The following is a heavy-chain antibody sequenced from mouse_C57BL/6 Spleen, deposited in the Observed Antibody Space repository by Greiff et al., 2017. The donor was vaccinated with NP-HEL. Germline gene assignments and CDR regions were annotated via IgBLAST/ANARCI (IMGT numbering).Heavy chain of an antibody. D-gene: IGHD4-1*01. CDR3: AISFGTYYYCDY. J-gene: IGHJ2*01. CDR1: GYTFTSYW. V-gene: IGHV1-69*01. CDR2: IDPSDSYT. Sequence: VQLQQPGAELVMPGASVKLSCKASGYTFTSYWMHWVKQRPGQGLEWIGEIDPSDSYTNYNQKFKGKSTLTVDKSSSTAYMQLSSLTSEDSEVYYCAISFGTYYYCDYWGQGTTLTVSS.